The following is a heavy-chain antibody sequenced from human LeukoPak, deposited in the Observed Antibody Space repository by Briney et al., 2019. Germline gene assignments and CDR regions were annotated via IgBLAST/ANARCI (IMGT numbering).Heavy chain of an antibody. CDR1: GGSISGFY. CDR3: AKDAVRVGAAYFDY. Sequence: SETLSLTCTVSGGSISGFYWSWIRQPPGKGLEWIGYIYYGASTNYNPSLKSRVTISVDTSKNQFSLKLSSVTAADTAVYYCAKDAVRVGAAYFDYWGQGTLVTVSS. D-gene: IGHD1-26*01. CDR2: IYYGAST. J-gene: IGHJ4*02. V-gene: IGHV4-59*01.